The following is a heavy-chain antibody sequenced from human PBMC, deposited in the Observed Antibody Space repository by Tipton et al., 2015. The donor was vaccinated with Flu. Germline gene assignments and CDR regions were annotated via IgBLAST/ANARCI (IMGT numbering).Heavy chain of an antibody. D-gene: IGHD1-26*01. CDR3: ARAGSYKGYFDY. J-gene: IGHJ4*02. CDR1: GDSISSDYH. Sequence: TLSLTCAVSGDSISSDYHWGWIRQFPGKGLEWIGTVSRSGSTIYSPSLKSRVTISIDTSKNQFSLKLSSVTAADMAVYYCARAGSYKGYFDYWGQGTLVTVSS. CDR2: VSRSGST. V-gene: IGHV4-38-2*01.